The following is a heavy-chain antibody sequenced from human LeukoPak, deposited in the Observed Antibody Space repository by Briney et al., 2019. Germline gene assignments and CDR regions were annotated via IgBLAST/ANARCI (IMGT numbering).Heavy chain of an antibody. CDR2: IYYSGST. CDR3: ARLGYSSGPNY. D-gene: IGHD6-19*01. V-gene: IGHV4-39*01. Sequence: SETLSLTCTVSGGSISSSSYYWGWIRQPPGKGLEWIGSIYYSGSTYYNPSLKSRVTISVDTSKNQFSLKLSSVTAADTAVYYCARLGYSSGPNYWGQGTLVTVSS. CDR1: GGSISSSSYY. J-gene: IGHJ4*02.